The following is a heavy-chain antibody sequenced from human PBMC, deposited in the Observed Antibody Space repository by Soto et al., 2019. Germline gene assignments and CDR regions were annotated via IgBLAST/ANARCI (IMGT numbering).Heavy chain of an antibody. Sequence: QVQLVQSWAEVKKPWSSVQVSCKASGGTFSSYAISWVRQAPGQGLEWMEGIIPIFGTANYAQKFQGRVTITADESTSTAYMERSSLRSEDTAVYYCARDTAGSFDPWGQGTLVTVSS. V-gene: IGHV1-69*01. CDR1: GGTFSSYA. CDR3: ARDTAGSFDP. J-gene: IGHJ5*02. CDR2: IIPIFGTA. D-gene: IGHD5-18*01.